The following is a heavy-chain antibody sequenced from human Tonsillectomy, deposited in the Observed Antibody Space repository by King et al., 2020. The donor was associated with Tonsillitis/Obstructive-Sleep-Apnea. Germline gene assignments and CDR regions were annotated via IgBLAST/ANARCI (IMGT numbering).Heavy chain of an antibody. V-gene: IGHV4-59*01. D-gene: IGHD2-21*01. CDR1: GGSISSDY. CDR3: ARFEVAEDAFYI. CDR2: SYYSGNT. J-gene: IGHJ3*02. Sequence: VQLQESGPGLVKPSETLSLTCTVSGGSISSDYWSWIRQPPGKGLEWIGYSYYSGNTNYNPSLKSRVTITVDTSKNQFSLKLSSVTAADTAVYYCARFEVAEDAFYIWGPGTRVTVSS.